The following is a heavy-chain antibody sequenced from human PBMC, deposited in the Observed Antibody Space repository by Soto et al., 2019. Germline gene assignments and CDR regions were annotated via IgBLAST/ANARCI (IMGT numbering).Heavy chain of an antibody. CDR1: GGSFSGYY. Sequence: QVQLQQWGAGLLKPSETLSLTCAVYGGSFSGYYWSWIRQPPGKGLEWIGEINHSGSTNYNPSLKTRVTISVDTSKNQFSLKLSSVTAADTAVYYCARATTYYSYGMDVWGQGTTVTVSS. V-gene: IGHV4-34*01. CDR2: INHSGST. J-gene: IGHJ6*02. CDR3: ARATTYYSYGMDV.